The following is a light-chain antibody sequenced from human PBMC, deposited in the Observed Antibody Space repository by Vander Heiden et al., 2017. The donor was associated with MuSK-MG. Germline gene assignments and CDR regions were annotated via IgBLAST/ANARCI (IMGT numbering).Light chain of an antibody. Sequence: QSVLTQPPSVSAAPGQRVTISCTGSSSNIGAGYDVHWYQQLPGTAPKLLIEGNSNRPSGVPDRFSCSKSGTSASLAITGLQAEDEADYYCQSYDSSLSGFVVFGGGTKLTVL. CDR3: QSYDSSLSGFVV. V-gene: IGLV1-40*01. CDR1: SSNIGAGYD. CDR2: GNS. J-gene: IGLJ2*01.